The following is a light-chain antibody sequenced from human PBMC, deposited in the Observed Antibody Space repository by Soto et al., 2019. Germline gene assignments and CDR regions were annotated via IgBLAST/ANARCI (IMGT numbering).Light chain of an antibody. J-gene: IGKJ1*01. CDR3: QQFRNWPWT. CDR2: AGS. CDR1: QSISIN. V-gene: IGKV3D-15*01. Sequence: EIVLTQSPGTLSVSPGDRVTLSCRAIQSISINLAWYQHKPGQAPRLLIHAGSTRATGIPARISGSGSGTEFTLTISSLQSEDFAVYYCQQFRNWPWTFGQGTKVDIK.